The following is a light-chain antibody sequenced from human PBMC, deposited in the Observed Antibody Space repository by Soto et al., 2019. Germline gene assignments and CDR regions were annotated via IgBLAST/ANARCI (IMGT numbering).Light chain of an antibody. CDR2: KTS. J-gene: IGKJ5*01. V-gene: IGKV1-5*03. Sequence: STLSASVGDRVTITCRASQSLSGWLAWYQQKPGKAPKLLIYKTSSLESGVPSRFSGSGSGTEFTLTISSLQPDDFATYYCLQYNSLYTFGQGTRLEIK. CDR3: LQYNSLYT. CDR1: QSLSGW.